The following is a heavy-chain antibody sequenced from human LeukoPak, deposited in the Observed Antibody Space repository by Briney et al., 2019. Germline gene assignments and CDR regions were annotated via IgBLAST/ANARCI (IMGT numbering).Heavy chain of an antibody. CDR3: ARGGSGWSDGAFDI. J-gene: IGHJ3*02. V-gene: IGHV4-61*02. CDR2: IYTNGST. D-gene: IGHD6-19*01. CDR1: GGSISSGSYY. Sequence: SQTLSLTCTVSGGSISSGSYYWSWIRQPAGKGLEWIGRIYTNGSTNYNPSLKSRVTISVDTSKNQFSLKLSSVTVADTAVYYCARGGSGWSDGAFDIWGQGTMVTVSS.